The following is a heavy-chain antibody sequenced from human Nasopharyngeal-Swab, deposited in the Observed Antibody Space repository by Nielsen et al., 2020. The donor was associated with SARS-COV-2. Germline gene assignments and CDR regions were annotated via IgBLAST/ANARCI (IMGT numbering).Heavy chain of an antibody. J-gene: IGHJ6*02. CDR1: GGSISSYY. V-gene: IGHV4-59*01. CDR3: ARFLGDSSGYYYGMDV. D-gene: IGHD3-22*01. Sequence: SETLSLTCTVSGGSISSYYWSWNRQPPGKGMEWIGYIYYSGSTNYNPSLKSRVTISVDTSKNQFSLKLGSVTAADTAVYYCARFLGDSSGYYYGMDVWGQGTTVTVSS. CDR2: IYYSGST.